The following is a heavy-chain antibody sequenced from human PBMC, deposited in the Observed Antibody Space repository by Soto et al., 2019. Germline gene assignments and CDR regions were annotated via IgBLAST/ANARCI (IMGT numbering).Heavy chain of an antibody. CDR3: ARAPDDGDYFFDY. CDR2: LHHSGST. V-gene: IGHV4-4*02. J-gene: IGHJ4*02. CDR1: SGSISSSNW. Sequence: XXTLSLGCAVSSGSISSSNWRSWVRQPPGKGLEWIGELHHSGSTNYNPSLKSRVTISVDKSKNQFSLKLSSVTAADTAVYYCARAPDDGDYFFDYWGQGTLVTVSS. D-gene: IGHD4-17*01.